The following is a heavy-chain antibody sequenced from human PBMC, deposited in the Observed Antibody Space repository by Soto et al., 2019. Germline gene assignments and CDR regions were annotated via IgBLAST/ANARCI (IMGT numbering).Heavy chain of an antibody. Sequence: QVQLVESGGGVVQPGRSLRLSCAASGFTFSSYGMHWVRQAPGKGLEWVAVIWYDGSNKYYADSVKGRFTISRDNSKNTLYLQMNSLRAEDTAVYYCARDGIVGAATGWVAFDIWGQGTMVTVSS. D-gene: IGHD1-26*01. V-gene: IGHV3-33*01. CDR3: ARDGIVGAATGWVAFDI. J-gene: IGHJ3*02. CDR1: GFTFSSYG. CDR2: IWYDGSNK.